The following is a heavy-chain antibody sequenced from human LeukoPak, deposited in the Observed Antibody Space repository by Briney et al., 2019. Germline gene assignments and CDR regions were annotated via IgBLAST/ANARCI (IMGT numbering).Heavy chain of an antibody. CDR3: ARDWGLDSRYFDY. J-gene: IGHJ4*02. D-gene: IGHD3-16*01. CDR1: GFTFSTYA. Sequence: PGRSLRLSCAASGFTFSTYAMYWVRQAPGMGLEWVAGISFDRSNKYYADSVKGRFTISSDNSNNTLYLQMNSLRAEDTAVYYCARDWGLDSRYFDYWGQGTLVTVSS. CDR2: ISFDRSNK. V-gene: IGHV3-30-3*01.